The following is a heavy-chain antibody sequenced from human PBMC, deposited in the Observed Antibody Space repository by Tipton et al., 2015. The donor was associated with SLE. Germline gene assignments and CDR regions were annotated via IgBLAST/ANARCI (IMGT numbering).Heavy chain of an antibody. D-gene: IGHD3-16*02. V-gene: IGHV3-7*01. CDR1: GFTFSSYW. J-gene: IGHJ2*01. Sequence: GSLRLSCAASGFTFSSYWMSWVRQAPGKGLEWVANIKQDGSEKYYVDSVKGRFTISRDNAKNSLYLQMNSLRAEDTAVYYCARDGPMITFGGVIAHWYFDLWGRGTLVTVSS. CDR3: ARDGPMITFGGVIAHWYFDL. CDR2: IKQDGSEK.